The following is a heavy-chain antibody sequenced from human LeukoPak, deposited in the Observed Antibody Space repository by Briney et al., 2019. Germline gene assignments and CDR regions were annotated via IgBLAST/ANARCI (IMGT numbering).Heavy chain of an antibody. J-gene: IGHJ6*03. D-gene: IGHD3-10*01. Sequence: GRSLRLSCAASGFIFSDYGMHWVRQAPGKGLEWVAAIWYDGSNIFYADSAKGRFTISRDNSKNALYLQMNSLRAEDTADYYCAKEGDRGEALYYYYMDVWGNGTTVTVSS. CDR1: GFIFSDYG. V-gene: IGHV3-33*06. CDR3: AKEGDRGEALYYYYMDV. CDR2: IWYDGSNI.